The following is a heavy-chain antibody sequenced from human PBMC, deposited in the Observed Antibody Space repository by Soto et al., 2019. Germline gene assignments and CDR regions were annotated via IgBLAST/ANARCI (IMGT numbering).Heavy chain of an antibody. CDR3: ARVSRRNTFDV. V-gene: IGHV3-7*01. Sequence: EVQVVESGGGLVQPGGSLRLSYAASGFTFNSYWMTWVRQAPGKGLEWVANINTDGSQKHSVDSVKGRFTFSRDNGKNSLYLQMNSLRVEDTAVYYCARVSRRNTFDVWGQGTMVTVSS. CDR1: GFTFNSYW. CDR2: INTDGSQK. J-gene: IGHJ3*01.